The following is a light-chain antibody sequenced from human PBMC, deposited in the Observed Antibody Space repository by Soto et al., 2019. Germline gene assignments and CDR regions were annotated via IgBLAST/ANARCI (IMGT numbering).Light chain of an antibody. CDR2: NAS. V-gene: IGKV1-33*01. J-gene: IGKJ5*01. CDR3: QQYNSLIT. CDR1: EDIGNS. Sequence: DIQMTQSPSSLSASVGDRVTITCQASEDIGNSLNWYQQIPGKAPKLLIYNASTLKTGVPSRFSGSGSGTVFTFAISSLQTEDIATYYCQQYNSLITFGQGTRLDIK.